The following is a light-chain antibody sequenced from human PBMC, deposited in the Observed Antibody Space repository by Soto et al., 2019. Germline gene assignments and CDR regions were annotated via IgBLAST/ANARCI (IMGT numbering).Light chain of an antibody. CDR3: CSFAGSYTLWV. CDR2: DVS. CDR1: SSDVGDYNY. J-gene: IGLJ3*02. V-gene: IGLV2-11*01. Sequence: QSALTQPRSVSGSPGQSVTISCTGTSSDVGDYNYVSWYQQYPGKAPKLVIYDVSKRPSGVTDRLSGSKSGNTASLTISGLQAEDEFDYYCCSFAGSYTLWVFGGGTKLNVL.